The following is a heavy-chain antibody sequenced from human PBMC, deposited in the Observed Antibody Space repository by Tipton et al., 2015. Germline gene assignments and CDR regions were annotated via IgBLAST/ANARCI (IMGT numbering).Heavy chain of an antibody. Sequence: SLRLSCAASGFTFSDSYMSWIRQTPGRGLEWVSYISSSGTTIYYADSVKGRFTISRDNAKNSLYLQMNSLRAEDTAVYYCGRDFTPYQYYGLDVWGQGTTVTVSS. J-gene: IGHJ6*02. CDR3: GRDFTPYQYYGLDV. V-gene: IGHV3-11*01. CDR1: GFTFSDSY. D-gene: IGHD2-15*01. CDR2: ISSSGTTI.